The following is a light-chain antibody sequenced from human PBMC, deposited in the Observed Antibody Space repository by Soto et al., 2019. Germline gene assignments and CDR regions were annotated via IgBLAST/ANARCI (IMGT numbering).Light chain of an antibody. CDR2: GAS. CDR1: QSVSSN. V-gene: IGKV3-15*01. Sequence: EIVLTRSPGTLSLSPGERATLSCRASQSVSSNLAWYQQKPGQAPRLLIYGASTRATGIPARFSGSGSGTEFTLTISSLQSEDFAVYFCQQYASAPLTFGQGTKVDIK. CDR3: QQYASAPLT. J-gene: IGKJ1*01.